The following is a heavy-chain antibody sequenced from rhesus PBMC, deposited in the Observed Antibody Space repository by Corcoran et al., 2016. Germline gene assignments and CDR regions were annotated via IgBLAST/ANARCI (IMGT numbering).Heavy chain of an antibody. CDR2: ISGSGGST. J-gene: IGHJ1*01. D-gene: IGHD6S26*01. CDR1: GGSISSNY. Sequence: QLQLQESGPGLVKPSETLSLTCAVSGGSISSNYWSWIRQPRGKGLEWIGRISGSGGSTDYNPSLKSRVTLSTDTSKNQFSRKLVSVTAADMAVYYCARDSSGWSYEYFEFWGQGALVTVSS. CDR3: ARDSSGWSYEYFEF. V-gene: IGHV4-173*01.